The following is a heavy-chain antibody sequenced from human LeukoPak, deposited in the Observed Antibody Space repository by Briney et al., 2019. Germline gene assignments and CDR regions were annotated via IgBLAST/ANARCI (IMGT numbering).Heavy chain of an antibody. CDR1: GYNFNRYA. D-gene: IGHD5/OR15-5a*01. CDR3: AKVSLPQVSPTYLDC. V-gene: IGHV3-23*01. CDR2: MTDSGGST. Sequence: PGGPLRLSCAASGYNFNRYAMVGVRQAAGKGLEWVSGMTDSGGSTYYADSVKGWFTISRDNSKSTLYLQMTSLRAEHTAIYYCAKVSLPQVSPTYLDCCGQGTLVTASP. J-gene: IGHJ4*02.